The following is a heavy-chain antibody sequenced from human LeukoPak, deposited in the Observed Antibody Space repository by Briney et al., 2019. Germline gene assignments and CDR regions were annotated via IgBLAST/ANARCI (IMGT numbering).Heavy chain of an antibody. CDR3: ARVPFDEVAGSGSSPSIWFDP. CDR2: ISAYNGNT. CDR1: GYTFTSYG. V-gene: IGHV1-18*01. D-gene: IGHD3-10*01. J-gene: IGHJ5*02. Sequence: ASVKVSCKASGYTFTSYGISWVRQAPGQRLEWMGWISAYNGNTNYAQKLQGRVTMNTDTSTSTACMELRSLRSDDTAVYYCARVPFDEVAGSGSSPSIWFDPWGQGTLVTVSS.